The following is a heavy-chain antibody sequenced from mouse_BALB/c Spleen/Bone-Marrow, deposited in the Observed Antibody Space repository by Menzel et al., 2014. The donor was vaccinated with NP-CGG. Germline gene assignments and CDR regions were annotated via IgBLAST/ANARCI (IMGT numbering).Heavy chain of an antibody. V-gene: IGHV5-6-3*01. CDR2: INSNGGST. CDR3: ARVSYYAMDY. Sequence: EVHLVESGGGLVQPGGSLKLSCAASGFTFSSYGMSWVRQTPDKRLELVATINSNGGSTYYQDSVKGRFTISRDNAKNTLYLQMSSLKSEDTAMYYCARVSYYAMDYWGQGTSVTVSS. CDR1: GFTFSSYG. J-gene: IGHJ4*01.